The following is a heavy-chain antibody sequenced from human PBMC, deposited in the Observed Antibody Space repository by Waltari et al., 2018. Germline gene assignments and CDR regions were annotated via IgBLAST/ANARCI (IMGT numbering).Heavy chain of an antibody. J-gene: IGHJ1*01. CDR2: IYYSGST. D-gene: IGHD3-22*01. CDR3: ASSSYYYDSSGYYYVGYFQH. V-gene: IGHV4-39*01. Sequence: QLQLQESGPGLVKPSETLSLTCTVSGGSISSSSYYWGWIRQPPGKGLEWIGSIYYSGSTYYHPSLKSRVTISVDTSKNQFSLKLSSVTAADTAVYYCASSSYYYDSSGYYYVGYFQHWGQGTLVTVSS. CDR1: GGSISSSSYY.